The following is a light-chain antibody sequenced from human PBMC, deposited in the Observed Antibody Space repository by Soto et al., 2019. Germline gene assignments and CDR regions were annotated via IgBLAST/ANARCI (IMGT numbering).Light chain of an antibody. CDR2: KAS. V-gene: IGKV1-5*03. CDR1: QTISSW. CDR3: QQYKSYPLT. J-gene: IGKJ1*01. Sequence: DILMTQSPSTLSASVGDTVAITCRASQTISSWVAWYQQKPGRAPKLLIYKASSLESGVPSRFSGSGSGTEFTLTISGLQPDDFATYYCQQYKSYPLTFGQGTKVDIK.